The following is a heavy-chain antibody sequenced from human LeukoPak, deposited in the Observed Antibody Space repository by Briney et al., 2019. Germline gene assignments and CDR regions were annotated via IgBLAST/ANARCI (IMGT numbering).Heavy chain of an antibody. D-gene: IGHD2-2*01. J-gene: IGHJ6*03. V-gene: IGHV4-39*07. CDR2: NSGST. CDR3: ARVREEYQLLFSTYYMDV. Sequence: SETLSLTCTVSGGSISSSSYYWGWSRQPPGKGLEWIGSNSGSTYYNPSLKSRVTISVDTSKNQFSLKLSSVTAADTAVYYCARVREEYQLLFSTYYMDVWGKGTTVTISS. CDR1: GGSISSSSYY.